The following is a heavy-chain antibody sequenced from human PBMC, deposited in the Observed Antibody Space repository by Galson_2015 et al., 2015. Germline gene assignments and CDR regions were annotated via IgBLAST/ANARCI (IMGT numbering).Heavy chain of an antibody. CDR3: ARGRNHAFDI. J-gene: IGHJ3*02. Sequence: SLRLSCAASGFTFSSYAIHWVRQAPGKGLEWVAVISSDGSNKYYADSVKGRFSISRDNSKNSLYLQMNSLRDEDTAVYYCARGRNHAFDIWGQGTMVTVSS. V-gene: IGHV3-30-3*01. CDR2: ISSDGSNK. CDR1: GFTFSSYA.